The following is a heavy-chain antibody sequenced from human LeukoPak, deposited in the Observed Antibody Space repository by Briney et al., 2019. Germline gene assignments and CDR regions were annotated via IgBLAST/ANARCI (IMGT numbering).Heavy chain of an antibody. J-gene: IGHJ6*02. Sequence: GGSLRLSCAASGFTFSSYAMHWVRQAPGKGLEWVAVISYDGSNKYYADSVKGRFTISRDNSKNTLYLQMNSLRAEDTAVYYCARDRAIAAAGTHYYYYYGMDVWGQGTTVTVSS. CDR1: GFTFSSYA. CDR2: ISYDGSNK. V-gene: IGHV3-30-3*01. CDR3: ARDRAIAAAGTHYYYYYGMDV. D-gene: IGHD6-13*01.